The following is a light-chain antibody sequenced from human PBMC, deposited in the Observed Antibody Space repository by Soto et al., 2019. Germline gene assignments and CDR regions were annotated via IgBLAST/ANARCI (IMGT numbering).Light chain of an antibody. V-gene: IGLV2-11*01. CDR3: CSYAGSYTFVV. CDR2: DVS. J-gene: IGLJ2*01. Sequence: QSALTQPRSVSGSPGQSVTISCTGTSSDVGGYNYVSWYQQHPGKAPKLMNYDVSKRPSGVPDRFSGSKSGNTASLTNSGLQAEDEADYYCCSYAGSYTFVVFGGGTKLTVL. CDR1: SSDVGGYNY.